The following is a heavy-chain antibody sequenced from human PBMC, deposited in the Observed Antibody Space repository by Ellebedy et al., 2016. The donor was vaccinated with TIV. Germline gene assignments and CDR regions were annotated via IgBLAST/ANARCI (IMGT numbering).Heavy chain of an antibody. CDR1: GGSISSYY. CDR3: ARQGYFDWSRGFDY. V-gene: IGHV4-34*01. Sequence: SETLSLTCTVSGGSISSYYWSWIRQPPGKGLEWIGEINHSGSTNYNPSLKSRVTISVDTSKNQFSLKLSSVTAADTAVYYCARQGYFDWSRGFDYWGQGTLVTVSS. J-gene: IGHJ4*02. CDR2: INHSGST. D-gene: IGHD3-9*01.